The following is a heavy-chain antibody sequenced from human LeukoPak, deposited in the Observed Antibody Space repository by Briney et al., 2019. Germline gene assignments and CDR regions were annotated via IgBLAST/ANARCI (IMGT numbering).Heavy chain of an antibody. J-gene: IGHJ5*02. CDR2: IRYDGTNK. Sequence: GGSPRLSCAASGFIFSSYGMHWVRQAPGKGLEWVAFIRYDGTNKYYADSVRGRFTISRDDSTNTVYLETNSLKGEDTAVYYCAKGSGYYTYNWFDPWGQGTLVTVSS. D-gene: IGHD3-3*01. V-gene: IGHV3-30*02. CDR3: AKGSGYYTYNWFDP. CDR1: GFIFSSYG.